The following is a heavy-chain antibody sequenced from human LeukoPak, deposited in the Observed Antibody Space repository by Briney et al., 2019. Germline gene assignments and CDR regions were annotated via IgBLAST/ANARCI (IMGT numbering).Heavy chain of an antibody. J-gene: IGHJ4*02. CDR2: INHSGST. D-gene: IGHD3-16*02. CDR1: GGSFSGYY. V-gene: IGHV4-34*01. Sequence: PSETLSLTCAVYGGSFSGYYWSWIRQPPGKGLEWIGEINHSGSTNYNPSLKSRVTISVDTSKNQFSLKLSSVTAADTAVYYCARVESYDYVWGSYRYTILFDYWGQGTLVTVSS. CDR3: ARVESYDYVWGSYRYTILFDY.